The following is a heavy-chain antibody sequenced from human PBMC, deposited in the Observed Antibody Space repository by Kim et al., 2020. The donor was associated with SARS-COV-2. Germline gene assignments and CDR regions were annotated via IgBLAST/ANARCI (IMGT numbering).Heavy chain of an antibody. CDR2: TYYRSKWFY. V-gene: IGHV6-1*01. J-gene: IGHJ4*02. CDR3: ATHLIDY. Sequence: SQTLSLTCAISGDSVSSNSAAWNWIRQSPSRGLEWLGRTYYRSKWFYDYAVSVKARITINPDTSKNQVSLQLTSISPEDTAVYFCATHLIDYWGQGTLVTVSS. CDR1: GDSVSSNSAA.